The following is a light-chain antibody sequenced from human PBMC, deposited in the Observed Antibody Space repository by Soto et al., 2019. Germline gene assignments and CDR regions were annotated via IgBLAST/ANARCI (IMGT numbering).Light chain of an antibody. CDR2: AVS. V-gene: IGLV2-8*01. CDR1: SSDIGGYNY. CDR3: SSYAANTNLV. J-gene: IGLJ1*01. Sequence: QSALTQPPSASGSLGQSVTISCTGTSSDIGGYNYVSWYQQHPGKAPNPIIYAVSNRSSEVPGRFSGSKSGNTASLTVSGLLAEDEADYFCSSYAANTNLVFGTGTKLTVL.